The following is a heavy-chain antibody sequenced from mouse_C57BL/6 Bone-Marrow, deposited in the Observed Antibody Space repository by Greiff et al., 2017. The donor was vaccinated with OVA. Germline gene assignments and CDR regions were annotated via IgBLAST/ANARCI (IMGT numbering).Heavy chain of an antibody. CDR1: GFTFSDAW. CDR3: TRQDGYDGWYFDV. Sequence: EVKVVESGGGLVQPGGSMKLSCAASGFTFSDAWMDWVRQSPEKGLEWVAEIRNKANHHATYYAESVKGRFTISRDDSKSSVYLQMNSLRAEDTGIYYCTRQDGYDGWYFDVWGTGTTVTVSS. J-gene: IGHJ1*03. D-gene: IGHD2-2*01. V-gene: IGHV6-6*01. CDR2: IRNKANHHAT.